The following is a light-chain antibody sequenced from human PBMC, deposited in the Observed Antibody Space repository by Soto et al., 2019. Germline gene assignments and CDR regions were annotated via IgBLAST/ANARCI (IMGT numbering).Light chain of an antibody. J-gene: IGLJ1*01. CDR2: DAS. V-gene: IGLV2-14*01. CDR1: SSDLGDYNY. Sequence: QSALTQPASVSGSPGQSITISCTGTSSDLGDYNYVSWYQQYPGKAPKLMIYDASNRPSGVSNRFSGSKSGNTASLTISGLQAADEADYYCSSYITTSTANVFRTGTKLTVL. CDR3: SSYITTSTANV.